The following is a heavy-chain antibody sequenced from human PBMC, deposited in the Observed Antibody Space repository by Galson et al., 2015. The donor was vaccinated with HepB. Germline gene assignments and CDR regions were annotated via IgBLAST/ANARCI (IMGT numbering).Heavy chain of an antibody. CDR1: GASISSGGYY. CDR2: IFYSGST. CDR3: ARDRNPNGRIDAFDI. J-gene: IGHJ3*02. Sequence: TLSLTCTVSGASISSGGYYWSWIRQPPGKGLEWIGYIFYSGSTYGNPSLEGRVAISIDTSKNQFSLKLSSVTAADTGMYYCARDRNPNGRIDAFDIWGQGTMVTVSS. D-gene: IGHD2-8*01. V-gene: IGHV4-31*03.